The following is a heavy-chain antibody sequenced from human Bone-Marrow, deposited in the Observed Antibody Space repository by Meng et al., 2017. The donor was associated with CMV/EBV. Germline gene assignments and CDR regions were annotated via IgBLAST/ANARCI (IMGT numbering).Heavy chain of an antibody. V-gene: IGHV3-30*04. CDR2: ISYDGSSK. Sequence: GESLKISCGASGFTFSTYAMNWVRQAPGKGLEWVAVISYDGSSKYHADSVKGRFTISRDNSKNTLYLQMNSLREEDTAVYYCARGGIYYGLGWGQGTQVTVS. D-gene: IGHD3-10*01. CDR1: GFTFSTYA. J-gene: IGHJ4*02. CDR3: ARGGIYYGLG.